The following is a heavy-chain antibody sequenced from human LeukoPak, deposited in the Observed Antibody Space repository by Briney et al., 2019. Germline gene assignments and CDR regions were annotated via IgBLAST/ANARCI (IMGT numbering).Heavy chain of an antibody. CDR3: ARVGNGYNGYYFDY. D-gene: IGHD5-24*01. CDR1: GGSISSYY. J-gene: IGHJ4*02. Sequence: PSETLSLTCTVSGGSISSYYWSWIRQPPGKGLEWIGYIYYSGSSNYNPSLKSRVTISVDTSKNQFSLKLSSVTAADTAVYYCARVGNGYNGYYFDYWGQGTLVTVSS. CDR2: IYYSGSS. V-gene: IGHV4-59*01.